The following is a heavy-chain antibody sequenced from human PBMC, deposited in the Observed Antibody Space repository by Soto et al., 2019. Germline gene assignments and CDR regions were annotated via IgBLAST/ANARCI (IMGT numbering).Heavy chain of an antibody. CDR3: SICIAADDRKRFDP. CDR2: IGTAGDT. J-gene: IGHJ5*02. D-gene: IGHD6-13*01. Sequence: GGSLRLSCAASGFTFSSYDMHWVRQATGKGLEWVSAIGTAGDTYYPGSVKGRFTISRENAKNSLYLQMNSLRAEDTAVYYCSICIAADDRKRFDPWGQGTLVTVSS. CDR1: GFTFSSYD. V-gene: IGHV3-13*01.